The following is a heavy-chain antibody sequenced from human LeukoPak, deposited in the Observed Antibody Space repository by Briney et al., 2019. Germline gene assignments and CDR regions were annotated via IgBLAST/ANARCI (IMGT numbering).Heavy chain of an antibody. D-gene: IGHD6-6*01. V-gene: IGHV1-46*01. CDR1: GYTFTSYY. Sequence: GASVKLSFKASGYTFTSYYMHWVRHAPGHGLEWMGIINPSGGSTSYAQKFQGRVTMTRDTSTSTVYMELSSLRSEDTAVYYCARDPIFYEYSSSPSGNWFDPWGQGTLVTVSS. CDR3: ARDPIFYEYSSSPSGNWFDP. J-gene: IGHJ5*02. CDR2: INPSGGST.